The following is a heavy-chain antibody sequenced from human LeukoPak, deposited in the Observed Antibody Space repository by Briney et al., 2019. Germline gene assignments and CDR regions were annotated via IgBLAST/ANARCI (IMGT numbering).Heavy chain of an antibody. V-gene: IGHV4-61*02. CDR1: GGSISSGSYY. CDR2: IYTSGST. J-gene: IGHJ6*03. D-gene: IGHD1-26*01. CDR3: ARVGAFRDYYYMDV. Sequence: SETLSLTCTVSGGSISSGSYYWSWIRQPAGKGLEWIGRIYTSGSTNYNPSLKSRVTISVDTSKNQFSLKLSSVTAADTAVYYCARVGAFRDYYYMDVWGKGTTVTVSS.